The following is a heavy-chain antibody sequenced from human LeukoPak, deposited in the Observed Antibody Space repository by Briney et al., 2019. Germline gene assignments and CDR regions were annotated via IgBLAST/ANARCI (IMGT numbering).Heavy chain of an antibody. CDR1: GYTFTGYY. V-gene: IGHV1-18*04. D-gene: IGHD3-9*01. J-gene: IGHJ3*02. CDR2: ISAYNGNT. Sequence: ASVKVSCKASGYTFTGYYMHWVRQAPGQGLEWMGWISAYNGNTNYAQKLQGRVTMTTDTSTSTAYMELRSLRSDDTAVYYCARDTAILTGYYPDAFDIWGQGTMVTVSS. CDR3: ARDTAILTGYYPDAFDI.